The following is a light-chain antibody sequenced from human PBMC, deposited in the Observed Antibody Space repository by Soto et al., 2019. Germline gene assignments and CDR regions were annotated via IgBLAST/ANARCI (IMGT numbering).Light chain of an antibody. CDR1: QSISSW. J-gene: IGKJ5*01. Sequence: DIQMTQSPSTLSASVGDRVTITCRASQSISSWLAWYQQKPGKAPKLLIYDASSLESAVPSRFSGSGSGTEFTLTISSLQPDDFATYYCQQYNSYSLFGQGTRLEIK. CDR2: DAS. V-gene: IGKV1-5*01. CDR3: QQYNSYSL.